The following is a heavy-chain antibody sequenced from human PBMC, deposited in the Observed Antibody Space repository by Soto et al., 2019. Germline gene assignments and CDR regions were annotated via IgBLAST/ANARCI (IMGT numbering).Heavy chain of an antibody. CDR3: ERLKGNIGLAS. CDR2: AYYRSKWYN. CDR1: GDSVSSSSVT. D-gene: IGHD2-15*01. Sequence: SQTLSLTCAISGDSVSSSSVTWNWIRQSPSRGLEWLGRAYYRSKWYNDYAESVKSRITINPDTSKNQFSLHLNSVTPEDTAVYYCERLKGNIGLASGGQGTRVTVP. J-gene: IGHJ4*02. V-gene: IGHV6-1*01.